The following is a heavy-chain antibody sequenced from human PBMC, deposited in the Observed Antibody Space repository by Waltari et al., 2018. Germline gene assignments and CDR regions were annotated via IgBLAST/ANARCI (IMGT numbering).Heavy chain of an antibody. D-gene: IGHD4-17*01. CDR1: GYSISSGYY. V-gene: IGHV4-38-2*01. CDR3: ASHDYGVENWFDP. J-gene: IGHJ5*02. CDR2: IYHSGST. Sequence: QVQLQESGPGLVKPSETLSLTCAVSGYSISSGYYWGWIRQPPGKGLEWIGSIYHSGSTYYNPSLKSRVTISVDTSKNQFSLKLSSVTAADTAVYYWASHDYGVENWFDPWGQGTLVTVSS.